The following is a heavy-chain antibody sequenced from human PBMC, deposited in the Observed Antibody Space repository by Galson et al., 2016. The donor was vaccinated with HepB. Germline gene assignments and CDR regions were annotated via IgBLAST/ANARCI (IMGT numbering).Heavy chain of an antibody. CDR2: IKEDGSKS. J-gene: IGHJ1*01. D-gene: IGHD6-19*01. V-gene: IGHV3-7*03. Sequence: SLRLSCAVFGFNLNSYSMNWVRQAPGKGLEWVASIKEDGSKSFHADSVKGRFTISRDNVENSLSLQMNSLRAEDTAVYYCARYGDEAGWNFHQWGQGTLVTVSS. CDR3: ARYGDEAGWNFHQ. CDR1: GFNLNSYS.